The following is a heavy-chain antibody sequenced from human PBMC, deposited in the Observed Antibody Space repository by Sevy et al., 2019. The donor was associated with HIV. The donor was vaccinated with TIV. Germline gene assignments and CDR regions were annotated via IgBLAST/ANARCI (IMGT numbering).Heavy chain of an antibody. V-gene: IGHV3-23*01. Sequence: GGSLRLSCAASGFTFSTYAMSWVRQAPGKGLEWVSGISGSGGRTYYADFVKGRFTISRDNSKNTLYLQMNSLRTEDMAVYYCAKAGDYSNYDFDYWGQGTQVTVSS. J-gene: IGHJ4*02. D-gene: IGHD4-4*01. CDR3: AKAGDYSNYDFDY. CDR1: GFTFSTYA. CDR2: ISGSGGRT.